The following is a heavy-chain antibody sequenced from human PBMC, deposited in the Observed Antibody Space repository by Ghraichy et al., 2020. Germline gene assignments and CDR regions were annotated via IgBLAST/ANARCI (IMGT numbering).Heavy chain of an antibody. CDR2: IWYDGSNK. D-gene: IGHD6-13*01. CDR1: GFTFSSYG. J-gene: IGHJ4*02. V-gene: IGHV3-33*01. CDR3: ARDSEAAAAGTNYFDY. Sequence: GGSLRLSCAASGFTFSSYGMHWVRQAPGKGLEWVAVIWYDGSNKYYADSVKGRFTISRDNSKNTLYLQMNSLRAEDTAVYYCARDSEAAAAGTNYFDYWGQGTLVTVSS.